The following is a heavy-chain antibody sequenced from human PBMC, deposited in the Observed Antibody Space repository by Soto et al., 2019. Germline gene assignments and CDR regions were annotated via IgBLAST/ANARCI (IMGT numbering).Heavy chain of an antibody. CDR3: ARQGDTSTWDIVVVVAGMPSYMDV. V-gene: IGHV4-39*01. J-gene: IGHJ6*03. D-gene: IGHD2-15*01. Sequence: PSETLSLTCTVSGGSISSSSYYWGWIRQPPGKGLEWIGSIYYSGSTYYNPSLKSRVTISVDTSKNQFSLKLSSVTAADTALYYCARQGDTSTWDIVVVVAGMPSYMDVWGKGTTVTVSS. CDR1: GGSISSSSYY. CDR2: IYYSGST.